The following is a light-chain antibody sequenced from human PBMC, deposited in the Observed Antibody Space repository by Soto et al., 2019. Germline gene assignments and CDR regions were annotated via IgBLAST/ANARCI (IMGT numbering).Light chain of an antibody. J-gene: IGKJ4*01. Sequence: EIVMTQSPATLSVSPGERATLSCRASQSVSSNLAWYQQKPGQAPRLLIYGASTRATGIPARFSGSGSGTGFTLTISSLHSEDFAVYYCQQYNNWPPLTFGGGTKVEIK. V-gene: IGKV3D-15*01. CDR3: QQYNNWPPLT. CDR2: GAS. CDR1: QSVSSN.